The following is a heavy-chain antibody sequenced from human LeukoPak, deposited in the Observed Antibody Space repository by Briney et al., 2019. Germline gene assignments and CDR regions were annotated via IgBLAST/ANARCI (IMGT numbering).Heavy chain of an antibody. CDR3: ARNRIAVAGSLWDYGMDV. CDR2: ISSSSSYI. J-gene: IGHJ6*02. V-gene: IGHV3-21*01. D-gene: IGHD6-19*01. Sequence: SGGSLRLSCAASGFTFSSYSMTWVRQAPGKGLEWVSSISSSSSYIYYADSVKGRFTISRDNAKNSLYLQMNSLRAEDTAVYYCARNRIAVAGSLWDYGMDVWGQGTTVTVSS. CDR1: GFTFSSYS.